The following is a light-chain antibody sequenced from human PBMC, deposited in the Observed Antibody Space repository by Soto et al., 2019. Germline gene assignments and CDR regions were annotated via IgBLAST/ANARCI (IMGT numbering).Light chain of an antibody. CDR3: HSYDSSLSGSV. Sequence: QSVLTQPPSVSGAPGQRVTISCTGSSSNIGAGYDVHWYQQLPGTAPNLLIYGNSNRPSGVPDRFSGSKSGTSASLAITGLQAEDEADYYCHSYDSSLSGSVFGGGTKLTVL. CDR1: SSNIGAGYD. CDR2: GNS. V-gene: IGLV1-40*01. J-gene: IGLJ3*02.